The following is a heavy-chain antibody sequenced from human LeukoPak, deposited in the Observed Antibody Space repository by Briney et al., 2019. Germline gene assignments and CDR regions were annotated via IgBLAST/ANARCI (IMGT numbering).Heavy chain of an antibody. CDR1: GFTVSSNY. CDR2: IYSGGST. V-gene: IGHV3-53*01. CDR3: ARTERGTAAGGDFDY. J-gene: IGHJ4*02. Sequence: GGSLRLSCAASGFTVSSNYMSWVRQAPGKGLEWVSVIYSGGSTYYADSVKGRFTISRDNSKNTLYLQMNSLRAEDTAVYYCARTERGTAAGGDFDYWGQGTLVTVSS. D-gene: IGHD6-13*01.